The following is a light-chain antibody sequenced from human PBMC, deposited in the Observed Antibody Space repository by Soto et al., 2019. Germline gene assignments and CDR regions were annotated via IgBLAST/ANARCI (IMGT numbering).Light chain of an antibody. CDR3: QQSVSVPIT. CDR2: SAS. CDR1: QSIAGY. Sequence: DIQMTQSPSSLSASVGDRVTITCRASQSIAGYLSWYQQRPGKAPKFLIYSASSLQRGVPSRCSGSGSGTDFRLTINGLQPEDFATYFCQQSVSVPITFGQGTRLEIK. J-gene: IGKJ5*01. V-gene: IGKV1-39*01.